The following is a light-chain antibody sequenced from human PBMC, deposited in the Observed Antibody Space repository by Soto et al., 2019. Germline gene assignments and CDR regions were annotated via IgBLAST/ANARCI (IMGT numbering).Light chain of an antibody. CDR3: QQYSGSPPLT. CDR1: QSISSTY. J-gene: IGKJ4*01. CDR2: GAS. Sequence: ENVLTQSPGTLSLSPGERATLSCRASQSISSTYLAWYQQKPGQPPRLRMYGASNRATGIPDRFSGSGSGTDFPLTTSRLEPEDFDVYYCQQYSGSPPLTFGGGTKVEIK. V-gene: IGKV3-20*01.